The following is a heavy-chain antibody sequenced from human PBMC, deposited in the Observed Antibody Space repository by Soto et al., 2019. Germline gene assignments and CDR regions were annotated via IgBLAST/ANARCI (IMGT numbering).Heavy chain of an antibody. J-gene: IGHJ6*02. CDR1: GGTFSSYA. D-gene: IGHD6-13*01. CDR3: ARVEWDSSSWYSYYGMDV. Sequence: SVKVSCKASGGTFSSYAISWARQAPGQGLEWMGGIIPIFGTANYAQKFQGRVTITADESTSTAYMELSSLRSEDTAVYYCARVEWDSSSWYSYYGMDVWGQGTTVTVSS. V-gene: IGHV1-69*13. CDR2: IIPIFGTA.